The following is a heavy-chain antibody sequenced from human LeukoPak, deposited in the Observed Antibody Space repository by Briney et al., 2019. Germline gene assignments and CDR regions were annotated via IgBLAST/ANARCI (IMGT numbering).Heavy chain of an antibody. D-gene: IGHD3-9*01. V-gene: IGHV3-23*01. Sequence: GGSLRLSCAASGFTFSSYAMSWVRQAPGKGLEWVSDISGSGGTTYYADSVKGWFTISRDNSKNTLYLQMNSLRAEDTAVYYCAKADWYGGGDFDYWGQGTLVTASS. CDR2: ISGSGGTT. J-gene: IGHJ4*02. CDR3: AKADWYGGGDFDY. CDR1: GFTFSSYA.